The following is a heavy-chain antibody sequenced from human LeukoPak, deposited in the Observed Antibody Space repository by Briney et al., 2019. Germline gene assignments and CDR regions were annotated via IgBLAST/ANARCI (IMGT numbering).Heavy chain of an antibody. CDR3: ARRTLGYSSSYHFDY. Sequence: SETLSLTCTVSGGSISSYYWSWIRQPPGKGLEWIGYIYYSGSTNYNPSLKSRVTISVDTSKNQFSLKLSSVTAADTAVYYCARRTLGYSSSYHFDYWGQGTLVTVSS. J-gene: IGHJ4*02. CDR2: IYYSGST. V-gene: IGHV4-59*01. D-gene: IGHD6-13*01. CDR1: GGSISSYY.